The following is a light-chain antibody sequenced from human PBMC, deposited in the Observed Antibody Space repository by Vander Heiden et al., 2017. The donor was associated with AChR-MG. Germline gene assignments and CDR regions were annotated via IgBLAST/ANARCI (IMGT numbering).Light chain of an antibody. CDR2: GAS. V-gene: IGKV3-15*01. CDR1: QSVSSN. Sequence: EIVMTQSPATLSVSPGERATLSCRASQSVSSNLAWYRQKPGQAPRLLIYGASTRATGIPARFSGSGSGTEFTLTISSLQSEDFAVYYCQQDNNWPFTFGHGTKVDIK. J-gene: IGKJ3*01. CDR3: QQDNNWPFT.